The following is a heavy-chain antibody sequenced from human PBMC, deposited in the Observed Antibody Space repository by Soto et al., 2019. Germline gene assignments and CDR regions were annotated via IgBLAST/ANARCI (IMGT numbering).Heavy chain of an antibody. CDR1: GYTFTRYG. CDR3: ARAVTAMVKGYYYGMDV. J-gene: IGHJ6*02. CDR2: ISAYNGNT. V-gene: IGHV1-18*04. Sequence: ASLKVSCKASGYTFTRYGIIWVRQAPVQGLEWMGWISAYNGNTNYAQKLQGRVTMTTDTSTSTAYMELRSLRSDDTAVYYCARAVTAMVKGYYYGMDVWGQGTTVNAP. D-gene: IGHD5-18*01.